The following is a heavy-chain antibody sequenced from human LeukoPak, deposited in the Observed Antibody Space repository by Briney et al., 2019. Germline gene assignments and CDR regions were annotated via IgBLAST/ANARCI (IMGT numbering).Heavy chain of an antibody. CDR2: INHSGST. CDR3: ARDRAKDIVVVVAARKGLYNWFDP. Sequence: SETLSLTCAVYGGSFSGYYWSWIRQPPGKGLEWIGEINHSGSTNYNPSLKSRVTISVDTSKNQFSLKLSSVTAADTAVYYCARDRAKDIVVVVAARKGLYNWFDPWGQGTLVTVSS. D-gene: IGHD2-15*01. V-gene: IGHV4-34*01. J-gene: IGHJ5*02. CDR1: GGSFSGYY.